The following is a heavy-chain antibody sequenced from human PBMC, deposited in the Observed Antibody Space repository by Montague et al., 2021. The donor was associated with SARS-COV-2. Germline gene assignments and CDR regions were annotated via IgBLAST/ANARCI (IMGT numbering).Heavy chain of an antibody. CDR1: GGSISSSGHY. J-gene: IGHJ6*02. CDR3: ARSGLPTSLAGYGKDMDV. Sequence: SETLSLTCTVTGGSISSSGHYWGWIRQPPGKGLEWIGTIYNSGTTYYNPSLKSRVTISVDTPKNQFSLKLTSVTTADTAVYYCARSGLPTSLAGYGKDMDVWGQGTTVIVSS. V-gene: IGHV4-39*07. D-gene: IGHD5-18*01. CDR2: IYNSGTT.